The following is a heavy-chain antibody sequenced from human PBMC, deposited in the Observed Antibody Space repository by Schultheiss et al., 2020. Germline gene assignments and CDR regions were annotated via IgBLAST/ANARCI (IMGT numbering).Heavy chain of an antibody. CDR3: AREESGMDV. Sequence: SETLSLTCAVYGGSFSGYYWSWIRQPPGKGLEWIGYIYYSGSTYYNPSLKSRVTISVDTSKNQFSLKLSSVTAADTAVYYCAREESGMDVWGQGTTVTVSS. CDR2: IYYSGST. V-gene: IGHV4-30-4*01. CDR1: GGSFSGYY. D-gene: IGHD5-24*01. J-gene: IGHJ6*02.